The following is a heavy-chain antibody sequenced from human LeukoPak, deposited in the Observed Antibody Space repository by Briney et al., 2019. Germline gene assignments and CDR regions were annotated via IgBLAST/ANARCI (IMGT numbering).Heavy chain of an antibody. D-gene: IGHD3-10*01. CDR2: IHYSGGT. CDR3: ARDKGSYPYYFDY. CDR1: GGSISSYY. Sequence: SETLSLTCTVSGGSISSYYWSWIRQPPGKGLEWIGYIHYSGGTNYNPSLKSRVTILVDTSKNQFSLKLSSVTAADPAVYYCARDKGSYPYYFDYCGQGTLVTVSS. V-gene: IGHV4-59*01. J-gene: IGHJ4*02.